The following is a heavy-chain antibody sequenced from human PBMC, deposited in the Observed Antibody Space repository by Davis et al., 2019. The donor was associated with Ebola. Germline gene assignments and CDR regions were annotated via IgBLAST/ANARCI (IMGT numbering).Heavy chain of an antibody. V-gene: IGHV3-11*01. CDR3: AKDSSSSYYYYYGMDV. Sequence: GGSLRLSCAASGFTFSDYYMSWIRQAPGKGLEWVSYISSSGSTIYYADSVKGRFTISRDNAKNSLYLQMNSLRAEDTALYYCAKDSSSSYYYYYGMDVWGQGTTVTVSS. CDR1: GFTFSDYY. D-gene: IGHD6-6*01. CDR2: ISSSGSTI. J-gene: IGHJ6*02.